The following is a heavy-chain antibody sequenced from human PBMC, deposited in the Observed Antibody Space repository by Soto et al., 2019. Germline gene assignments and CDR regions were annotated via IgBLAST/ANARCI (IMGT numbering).Heavy chain of an antibody. CDR2: IHSSGST. Sequence: SETLSLTCSVSGASITSGGFYWSWIRQLPGKGLDWIGRIHSSGSTSYNPSLMSRLTLSIDTSKNQFSLKLTSVTAADTAVFYCARLRLADTGGYGEFDPWGQGTLVTVSS. J-gene: IGHJ5*02. V-gene: IGHV4-31*03. CDR1: GASITSGGFY. D-gene: IGHD3-22*01. CDR3: ARLRLADTGGYGEFDP.